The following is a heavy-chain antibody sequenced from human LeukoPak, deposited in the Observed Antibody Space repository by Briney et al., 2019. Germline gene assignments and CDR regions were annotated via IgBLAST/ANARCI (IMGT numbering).Heavy chain of an antibody. J-gene: IGHJ4*02. Sequence: GGSLRLSCAASGFTFSSYWMHWVRQAPGKGLVWVSRTNNDGSNTPYADSVKGRFTISRDNAKNTLYLQMNSLRAEDTAVYYCARDWYGGIDYWGQGTLVTVSS. CDR2: TNNDGSNT. V-gene: IGHV3-74*01. CDR3: ARDWYGGIDY. D-gene: IGHD1-26*01. CDR1: GFTFSSYW.